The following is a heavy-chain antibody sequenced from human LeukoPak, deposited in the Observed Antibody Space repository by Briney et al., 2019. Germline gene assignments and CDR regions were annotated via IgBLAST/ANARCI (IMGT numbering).Heavy chain of an antibody. Sequence: GGSLRLSCAASGFTFSRYAMGWVRPAPRKGLGWVSAISVSGGSTYYADSVKGRFTTSRDNSKNTLYLQMNSLRAEDTAVYYCAKDRWMDCWSGETYIDYWGQGTLVTVSS. J-gene: IGHJ4*02. D-gene: IGHD3-3*01. CDR2: ISVSGGST. V-gene: IGHV3-23*01. CDR3: AKDRWMDCWSGETYIDY. CDR1: GFTFSRYA.